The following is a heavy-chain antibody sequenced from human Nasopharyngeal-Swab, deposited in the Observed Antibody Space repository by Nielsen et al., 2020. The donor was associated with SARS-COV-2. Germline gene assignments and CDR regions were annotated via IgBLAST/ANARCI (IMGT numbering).Heavy chain of an antibody. J-gene: IGHJ4*02. CDR2: IYHSGNT. D-gene: IGHD2-15*01. CDR3: ASGFCSVVSCPLRH. Sequence: SETLSLTCAVSGGSISSGGYSWSWIRQSPGKGLEWIGYIYHSGNTYYNPSLKSRVTVSVDRSKNQFSLTVSSVTAADTAVYYCASGFCSVVSCPLRHWGQGTLVTVSS. CDR1: GGSISSGGYS. V-gene: IGHV4-30-2*06.